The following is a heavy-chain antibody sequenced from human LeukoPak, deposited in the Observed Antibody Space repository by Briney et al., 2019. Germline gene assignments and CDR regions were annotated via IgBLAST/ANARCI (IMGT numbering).Heavy chain of an antibody. Sequence: QAGGSLRLSCAASGFTFSSYAMSWVRQAPGKGLEWVSAISGSGGSTYYADSVKGRFTISGDNSKNTLYLQMNSLRAEDTAVYYCAKDFEGVLPNWFDPWGQGTLVTVSS. V-gene: IGHV3-23*01. CDR1: GFTFSSYA. CDR2: ISGSGGST. D-gene: IGHD3-16*01. J-gene: IGHJ5*02. CDR3: AKDFEGVLPNWFDP.